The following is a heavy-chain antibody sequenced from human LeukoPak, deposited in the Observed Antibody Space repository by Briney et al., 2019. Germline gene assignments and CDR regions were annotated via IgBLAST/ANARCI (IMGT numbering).Heavy chain of an antibody. CDR1: GGSFSGYY. V-gene: IGHV4-59*08. CDR3: ARSLGYFDY. J-gene: IGHJ4*02. CDR2: IYYSGST. Sequence: SETLSLTCAVYGGSFSGYYWSWIRQPPGKGLEWIGYIYYSGSTNYNPSLKSRVTISVDTSKNQFSLKLSSVTAADTAVYYCARSLGYFDYWGQGTLVTVSS. D-gene: IGHD3-10*01.